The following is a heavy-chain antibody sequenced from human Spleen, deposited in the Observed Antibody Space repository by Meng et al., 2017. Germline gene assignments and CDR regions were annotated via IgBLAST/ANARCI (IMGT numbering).Heavy chain of an antibody. CDR3: SRRSPDAFDI. J-gene: IGHJ3*02. Sequence: GEFLKISCAASGFTFSSYEMNWVRQAPGKGLEWVSYTSSSHSTIYYADSVKGRFTISRDNAKSSLYLQMNSLRAEDTVVYYCSRRSPDAFDIWGQGTMVTVSS. CDR2: TSSSHSTI. V-gene: IGHV3-48*03. CDR1: GFTFSSYE.